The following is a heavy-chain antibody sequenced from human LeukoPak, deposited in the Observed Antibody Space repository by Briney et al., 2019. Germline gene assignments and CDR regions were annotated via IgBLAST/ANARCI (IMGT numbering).Heavy chain of an antibody. V-gene: IGHV1-8*01. CDR3: ARVRGGGRWLQWFRFDP. Sequence: ASVKVSCKASGYTFTSYDINWVRQATGQGLEWMGWMNPNSGNTGYAQKFQGRVTMTRNTSISTAYMELSSLRSEDTAVYYCARVRGGGRWLQWFRFDPWGQGTLVTVSS. J-gene: IGHJ5*02. CDR1: GYTFTSYD. CDR2: MNPNSGNT. D-gene: IGHD3-10*01.